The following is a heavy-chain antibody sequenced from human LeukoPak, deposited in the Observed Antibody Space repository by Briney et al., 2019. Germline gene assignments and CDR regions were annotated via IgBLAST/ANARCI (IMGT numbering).Heavy chain of an antibody. Sequence: SETLSLTCTVSGGSISSGDYYWSWIRQPPGKGLEWIGYIYYSGSTYYNPSLKSRVTISVDTSKNQFSLKLSSVTAADTAVYYCARVGRAAAPSPGTFDYWGQGTLVTVPS. D-gene: IGHD6-13*01. CDR3: ARVGRAAAPSPGTFDY. CDR2: IYYSGST. CDR1: GGSISSGDYY. J-gene: IGHJ4*02. V-gene: IGHV4-30-4*01.